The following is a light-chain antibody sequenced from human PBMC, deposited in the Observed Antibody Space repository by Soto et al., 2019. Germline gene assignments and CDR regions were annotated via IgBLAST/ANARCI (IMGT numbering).Light chain of an antibody. CDR3: QQSYTTPIT. Sequence: EIVMTQSPATLSVSPWERATLSCRASQSVSSNLAWYQQKPGQAPRLLIYDASTRATGVPARFSGSGSGTEFTLTISSLQSEDFATYFCQQSYTTPITFGQGTRLEIK. V-gene: IGKV3-15*01. CDR2: DAS. J-gene: IGKJ5*01. CDR1: QSVSSN.